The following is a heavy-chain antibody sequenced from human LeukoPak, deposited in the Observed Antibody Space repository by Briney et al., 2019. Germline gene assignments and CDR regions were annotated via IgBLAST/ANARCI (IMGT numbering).Heavy chain of an antibody. V-gene: IGHV3-21*01. Sequence: GGSLRLSCAASGFTFSSYSMKWVRQAPGKGLEWVSSISSSSSYIYHADSVKGRFTVDRDNAKNSLYLQMNSLRAEDTAVYYCARELHSSGYPYFDYWGQGTLVTVSS. CDR2: ISSSSSYI. CDR3: ARELHSSGYPYFDY. CDR1: GFTFSSYS. J-gene: IGHJ4*02. D-gene: IGHD3-22*01.